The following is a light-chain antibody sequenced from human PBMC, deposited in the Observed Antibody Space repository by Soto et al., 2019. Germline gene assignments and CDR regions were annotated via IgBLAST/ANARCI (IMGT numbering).Light chain of an antibody. CDR2: EVT. V-gene: IGLV2-14*01. CDR3: NSYTSSSTDV. Sequence: QSALTQPASVSGSPGQSITISCTGTSSDIGDYNYVSWYQQHPGKAPKLMIYEVTNRPSGVSNRFSGSKSGNTASLTISGLQAEDEADYYCNSYTSSSTDVFGTGTKVTVL. CDR1: SSDIGDYNY. J-gene: IGLJ1*01.